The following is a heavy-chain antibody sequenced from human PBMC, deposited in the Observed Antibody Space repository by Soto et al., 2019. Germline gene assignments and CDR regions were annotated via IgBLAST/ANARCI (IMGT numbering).Heavy chain of an antibody. CDR3: TRDRSGYEIDD. J-gene: IGHJ4*02. Sequence: EVQLVETGGGLLQPGGSLRLSCAASGFTVSSNYMSWVRQAPGKGLEWVSVIYSGGSTYYADSVQGRCNISRDNSKNTRYLQMIGRRAEDTAVDNCTRDRSGYEIDDRGQGKLVNVSS. V-gene: IGHV3-53*02. CDR2: IYSGGST. CDR1: GFTVSSNY. D-gene: IGHD5-12*01.